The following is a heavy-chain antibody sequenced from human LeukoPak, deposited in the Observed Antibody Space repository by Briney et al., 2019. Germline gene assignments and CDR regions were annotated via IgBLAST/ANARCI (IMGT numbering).Heavy chain of an antibody. J-gene: IGHJ4*02. CDR3: ARLGSALGGYYESSGYYFY. CDR2: VFYSGST. V-gene: IGHV4-39*01. Sequence: SETLSLTCGVSGVSISSSGYYWGWIRQPPGKGLEWIGSVFYSGSTYYHPSLKSRVTLSLDTSKYQFSLKLGSVPAAYKAVFCCARLGSALGGYYESSGYYFYWGQGKLVTVSS. CDR1: GVSISSSGYY. D-gene: IGHD3-22*01.